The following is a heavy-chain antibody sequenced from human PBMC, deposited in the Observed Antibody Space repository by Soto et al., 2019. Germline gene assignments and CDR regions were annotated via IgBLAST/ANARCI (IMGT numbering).Heavy chain of an antibody. Sequence: PSETLSLTCAVSGYSISSGYYWGWIRQPPGKGLEWIGSIYHSGSTYYNPSLKSRVTISVDTSKNQFSLKLSSVTAADTAVYYCARGLLMVRGVIIASRYYYYGMDVWGQGTTVTVSS. CDR3: ARGLLMVRGVIIASRYYYYGMDV. D-gene: IGHD3-10*01. CDR1: GYSISSGYY. V-gene: IGHV4-38-2*01. CDR2: IYHSGST. J-gene: IGHJ6*02.